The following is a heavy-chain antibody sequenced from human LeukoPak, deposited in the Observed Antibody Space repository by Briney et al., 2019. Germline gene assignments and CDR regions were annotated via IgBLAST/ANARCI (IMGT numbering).Heavy chain of an antibody. D-gene: IGHD2-15*01. Sequence: GGSLRLSCAASGLTFSSHWMHWVRQAPGKGLVWVSRITNDGSSTTYGDSVKGRFTISRDNSKNTLYLQMNSLRAEDTAVYYCAKSGTYCSGGSCLIDYFDYWGQGTLVTVSS. CDR2: ITNDGSST. J-gene: IGHJ4*02. CDR3: AKSGTYCSGGSCLIDYFDY. V-gene: IGHV3-74*01. CDR1: GLTFSSHW.